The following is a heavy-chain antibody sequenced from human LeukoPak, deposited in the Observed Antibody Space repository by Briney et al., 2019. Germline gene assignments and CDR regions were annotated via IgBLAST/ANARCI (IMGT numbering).Heavy chain of an antibody. CDR1: GFTFSTYS. Sequence: GGSLRLSCAASGFTFSTYSMSWVRQAPGKGLEWVSSISSTSTYIFYADSVKGRFTISKDNAKNSLYLQMNSLRVEDTAIYYCTRDQGAGTYRSYGMDVWGQGTSVTVSS. J-gene: IGHJ6*02. V-gene: IGHV3-21*01. D-gene: IGHD3-10*01. CDR3: TRDQGAGTYRSYGMDV. CDR2: ISSTSTYI.